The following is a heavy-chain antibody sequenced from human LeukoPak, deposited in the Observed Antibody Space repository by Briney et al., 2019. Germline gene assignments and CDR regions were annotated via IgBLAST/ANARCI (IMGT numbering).Heavy chain of an antibody. CDR1: GFTFSDYA. V-gene: IGHV3-30-3*01. J-gene: IGHJ4*02. Sequence: PGGALRLSCAASGFTFSDYAMHWVRQAPGKGLEWVALISSDGINKYYAGSVKGRFTISRDNSKNTLYLQMISLRPEDTAFYYCARDVSGWYYFDYWGQGTLVTVSS. CDR2: ISSDGINK. CDR3: ARDVSGWYYFDY. D-gene: IGHD6-19*01.